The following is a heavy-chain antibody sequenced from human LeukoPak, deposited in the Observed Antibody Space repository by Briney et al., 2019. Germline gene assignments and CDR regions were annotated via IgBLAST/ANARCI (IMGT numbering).Heavy chain of an antibody. CDR3: ARDSPTAAGLFQH. CDR1: GFTVSTNY. J-gene: IGHJ1*01. V-gene: IGHV3-53*01. D-gene: IGHD6-13*01. CDR2: IYGGGGT. Sequence: GGSLRLSCAASGFTVSTNYMSWVRQAPGKGLEWVSVIYGGGGTSYADSVKGRFTISRDNSKNTLYLQMDSLRVEDTAVYYCARDSPTAAGLFQHWGQGTLVTVSS.